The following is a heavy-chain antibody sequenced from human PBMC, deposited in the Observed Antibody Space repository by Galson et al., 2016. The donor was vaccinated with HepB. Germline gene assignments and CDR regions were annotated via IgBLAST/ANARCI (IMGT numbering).Heavy chain of an antibody. Sequence: SETLSLTCAVSFYSITSSNWWGWIRQPPGKGLEWIGYIYYSGNTYYNPSLKRRITMSVDTYKNQFFLSLSSVTAVDTAVYYCARTQQCGSTICYTFFDYWGQGSLVTVSS. CDR1: FYSITSSNW. J-gene: IGHJ4*02. V-gene: IGHV4-28*01. CDR2: IYYSGNT. CDR3: ARTQQCGSTICYTFFDY. D-gene: IGHD2-2*02.